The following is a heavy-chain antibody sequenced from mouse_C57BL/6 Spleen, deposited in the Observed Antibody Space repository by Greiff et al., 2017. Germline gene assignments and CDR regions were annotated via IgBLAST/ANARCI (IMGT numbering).Heavy chain of an antibody. Sequence: QVQLKESGAELVRPGTSVKVSCKASGYAFTNYLIEWVKQRPGQGLEWIGVINPGSGGTNYNEKFKGKATLTADKSSSTAYMQLSSLTSEDSAVYFCARGALYYYGSSYWYFDVWGTGTTVTVSS. CDR1: GYAFTNYL. CDR3: ARGALYYYGSSYWYFDV. J-gene: IGHJ1*03. D-gene: IGHD1-1*01. V-gene: IGHV1-54*01. CDR2: INPGSGGT.